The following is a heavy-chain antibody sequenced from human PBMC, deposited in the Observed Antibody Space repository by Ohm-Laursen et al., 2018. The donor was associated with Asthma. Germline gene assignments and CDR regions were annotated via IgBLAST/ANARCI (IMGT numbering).Heavy chain of an antibody. V-gene: IGHV3-21*01. D-gene: IGHD1-26*01. J-gene: IGHJ1*01. CDR2: ISTASSFI. CDR1: GYTFSRYS. Sequence: SLRLSCSAPGYTFSRYSIHWARQIPGKGLEWVASISTASSFIYYADSVRGLFTTSRDNARNSVNLQMNSLIAEDTALYYCARIGAEWELPGREYSLHHWGEGTLVTVSS. CDR3: ARIGAEWELPGREYSLHH.